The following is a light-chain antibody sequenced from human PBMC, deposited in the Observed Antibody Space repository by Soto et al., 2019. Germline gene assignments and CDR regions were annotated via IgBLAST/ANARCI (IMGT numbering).Light chain of an antibody. J-gene: IGKJ1*01. CDR1: QTISSW. Sequence: DIQMTQSPSILSGSVGDRVTITCRASQTISSWLAWYQQKPGKAPKLLIYKASTLKSGVPSRFSGSGSGTEFTLTISSLQPDDFATYYCQHYNSYSEAFGQGTTGDIK. CDR2: KAS. CDR3: QHYNSYSEA. V-gene: IGKV1-5*03.